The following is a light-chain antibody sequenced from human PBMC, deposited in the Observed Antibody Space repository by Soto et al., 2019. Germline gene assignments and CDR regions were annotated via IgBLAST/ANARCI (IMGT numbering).Light chain of an antibody. J-gene: IGLJ1*01. CDR3: AAWDDSLSGLYV. V-gene: IGLV1-47*01. CDR1: SSSIGRNY. Sequence: QSVLTQPPSASGTPGQRVTISCSGGSSSIGRNYVYWYQQLPGTAPKLGIYRNNQRPSGVPDRFSGSKSGTSASLAISGLRSEDEADYYCAAWDDSLSGLYVFGTGTKLTVL. CDR2: RNN.